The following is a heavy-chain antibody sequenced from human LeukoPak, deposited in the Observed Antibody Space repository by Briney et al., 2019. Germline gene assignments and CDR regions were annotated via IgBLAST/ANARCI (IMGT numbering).Heavy chain of an antibody. CDR1: GVSISGYY. D-gene: IGHD6-13*01. V-gene: IGHV4-4*07. Sequence: SETLSLTCTVSGVSISGYYWGWVRQPAGKGLEWIGRIYTSGDTNYSPSLKSRLTLSLDTSKNQFSLKLTSVTAADTAVYYCARGGIAPPGYYYYYQMDVWDKGTTVTVSS. J-gene: IGHJ6*03. CDR2: IYTSGDT. CDR3: ARGGIAPPGYYYYYQMDV.